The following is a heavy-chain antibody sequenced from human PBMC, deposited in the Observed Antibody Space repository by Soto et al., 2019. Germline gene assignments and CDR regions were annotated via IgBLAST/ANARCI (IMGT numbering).Heavy chain of an antibody. D-gene: IGHD3-10*01. CDR3: ARFGWAHYGMDV. Sequence: SETLSLTCAVYGGSFSGYYWSWIRQPPGKGLEWIGEINHSGSTNYNPSLKSRVTISVDTSKNQFSLKLSPVTAADTAVYYCARFGWAHYGMDVWGQGTTVTVSS. CDR2: INHSGST. J-gene: IGHJ6*02. CDR1: GGSFSGYY. V-gene: IGHV4-34*01.